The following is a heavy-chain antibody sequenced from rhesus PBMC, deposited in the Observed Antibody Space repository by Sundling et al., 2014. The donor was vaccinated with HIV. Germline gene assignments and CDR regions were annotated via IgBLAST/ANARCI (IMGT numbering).Heavy chain of an antibody. D-gene: IGHD2-21*01. Sequence: EVQLVESGGGVVQPGGSLRLSCAASGFTFDDYAMHWVRQAPGKGLEWVSGISWSGDSTGYADSVKGRFTISRDNAKNSLYLQMNRLRAEDTALYYCAREYCTGSGCYHWYFDLWGPGIPITISS. CDR3: AREYCTGSGCYHWYFDL. V-gene: IGHV3-201*01. J-gene: IGHJ2*01. CDR2: ISWSGDST. CDR1: GFTFDDYA.